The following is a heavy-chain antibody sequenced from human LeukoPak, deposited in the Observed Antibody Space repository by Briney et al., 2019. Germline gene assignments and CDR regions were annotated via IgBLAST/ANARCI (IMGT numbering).Heavy chain of an antibody. CDR2: ISGSGGST. J-gene: IGHJ4*02. D-gene: IGHD2-15*01. V-gene: IGHV3-23*01. CDR1: GFTFSSYA. Sequence: GGSLRLSCAASGFTFSSYAMSWVRQAPGKGLEWVSAISGSGGSTYYADSVKGRFTISRDNARNSLYLQMNSLRAEDTAVYYCAREPGYCSGGSCYGGGFDYWGQGTLVTVSS. CDR3: AREPGYCSGGSCYGGGFDY.